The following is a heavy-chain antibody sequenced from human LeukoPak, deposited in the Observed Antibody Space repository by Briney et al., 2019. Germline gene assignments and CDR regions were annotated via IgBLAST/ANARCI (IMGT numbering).Heavy chain of an antibody. J-gene: IGHJ3*02. Sequence: GGSLRLSCATSGFTFDDYAMHWVRQAPGKGLEWVSGINWNSDKIAYADSVKGRFTISRDNAKNSLYLQMNSLRTEDTALYYCAKPAGFGELSHDAFDIWGQGTMVTVSS. CDR3: AKPAGFGELSHDAFDI. V-gene: IGHV3-9*01. CDR1: GFTFDDYA. D-gene: IGHD3-10*01. CDR2: INWNSDKI.